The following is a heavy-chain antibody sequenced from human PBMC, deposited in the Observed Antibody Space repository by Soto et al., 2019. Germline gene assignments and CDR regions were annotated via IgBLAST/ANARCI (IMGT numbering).Heavy chain of an antibody. Sequence: SVKVSCKASGGTFSSYAISWVRQAPGQGLEWMGGIIPIFGTANYAQKFQGRVTITADESTSTAYMELSSLRSEDTAVYYCARDPGGNSYYYYYGMDVWGQGTTVTVSS. J-gene: IGHJ6*02. V-gene: IGHV1-69*13. CDR1: GGTFSSYA. CDR3: ARDPGGNSYYYYYGMDV. D-gene: IGHD2-21*02. CDR2: IIPIFGTA.